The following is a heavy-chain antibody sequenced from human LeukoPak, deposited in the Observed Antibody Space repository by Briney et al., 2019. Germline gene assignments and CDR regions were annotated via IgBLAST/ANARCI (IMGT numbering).Heavy chain of an antibody. CDR3: ARVLAAAGNPCDY. CDR2: IYYSGST. Sequence: SETLSLTCTVSGGSISSYYWSWIRQPPGKGLEWIGYIYYSGSTNYNPSLKSRVTISVDTSKNQFSLKLSSVTAADTAVYYCARVLAAAGNPCDYWGQGTLVTVSS. D-gene: IGHD6-13*01. CDR1: GGSISSYY. J-gene: IGHJ4*02. V-gene: IGHV4-59*08.